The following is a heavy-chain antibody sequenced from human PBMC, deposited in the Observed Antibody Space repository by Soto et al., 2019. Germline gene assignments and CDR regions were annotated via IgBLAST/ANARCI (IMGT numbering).Heavy chain of an antibody. V-gene: IGHV5-51*01. J-gene: IGHJ4*02. CDR3: TTRSVTSFCDY. CDR1: GYSFTSYW. D-gene: IGHD4-17*01. Sequence: GESLKISCKGSGYSFTSYWIGWVRQLPEKGLEWMGIIYPGGSDTRYSPSFESETTISADRSSSTAYLQWSSMKASATAMYYCTTRSVTSFCDYWGQGTLVTVSS. CDR2: IYPGGSDT.